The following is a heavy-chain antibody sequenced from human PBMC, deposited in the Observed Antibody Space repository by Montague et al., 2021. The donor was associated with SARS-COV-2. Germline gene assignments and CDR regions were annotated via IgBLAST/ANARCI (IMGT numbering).Heavy chain of an antibody. Sequence: SETLSLTCAVSGGSFSRYCWSWIRQPPGKGLEWIGEINHGGSTKYSPSLKSRLTISADTSKNQFSLKLTSVAAADTAVYYCARLRDGVVPSPILGVGPYYSYYYMDVWGRGTTVTVSS. V-gene: IGHV4-34*01. D-gene: IGHD3-10*01. CDR3: ARLRDGVVPSPILGVGPYYSYYYMDV. CDR2: INHGGST. J-gene: IGHJ6*03. CDR1: GGSFSRYC.